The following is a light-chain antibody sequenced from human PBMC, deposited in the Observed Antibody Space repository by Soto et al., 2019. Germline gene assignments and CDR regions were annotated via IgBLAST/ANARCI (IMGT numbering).Light chain of an antibody. CDR1: QSISSY. J-gene: IGKJ1*01. Sequence: DIQVTQSPSSLSASVGDRVTITCRASQSISSYLNWYRQKPGRAPNLLIYAASKLQSGVPSRFSGSGSWTDFTLTSSSLQPGDVAIYYCHQSYSAPWTFGQGTKVEIK. V-gene: IGKV1-39*01. CDR2: AAS. CDR3: HQSYSAPWT.